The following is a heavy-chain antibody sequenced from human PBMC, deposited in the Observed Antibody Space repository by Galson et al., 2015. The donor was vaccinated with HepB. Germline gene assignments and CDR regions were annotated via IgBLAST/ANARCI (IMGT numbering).Heavy chain of an antibody. J-gene: IGHJ4*02. CDR2: IIPVLNIV. CDR3: ARTKSRFPHPYTFHPFDY. CDR1: GGTFSDYA. Sequence: SVKVSCKASGGTFSDYAISWVRQAPGQGLEWMGRIIPVLNIVNYAQKFQARVTVTADKSTITAYMEVSSLTSEDTAVYYCARTKSRFPHPYTFHPFDYWGQGTLVTVSS. V-gene: IGHV1-69*04. D-gene: IGHD2/OR15-2a*01.